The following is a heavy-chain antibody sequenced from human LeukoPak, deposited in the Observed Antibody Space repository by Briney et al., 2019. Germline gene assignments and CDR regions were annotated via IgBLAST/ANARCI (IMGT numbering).Heavy chain of an antibody. Sequence: SETLSLTCTVSGGSISSGTYYWNWIRQPAGKGLEWIGRMYTSGSTNYNPSLKNRVTISVDTSKNQFSLKLSSVTAADTAVYYCARISGLRYWSDAFDIWGQGTMVTVSS. CDR3: ARISGLRYWSDAFDI. CDR1: GGSISSGTYY. V-gene: IGHV4-61*02. D-gene: IGHD3-9*01. J-gene: IGHJ3*02. CDR2: MYTSGST.